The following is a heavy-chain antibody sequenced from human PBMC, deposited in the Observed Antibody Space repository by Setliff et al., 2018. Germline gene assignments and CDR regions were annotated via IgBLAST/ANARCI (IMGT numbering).Heavy chain of an antibody. V-gene: IGHV3-48*04. CDR1: GFTFSSYS. CDR3: AREYYGSGNWFDP. J-gene: IGHJ5*02. Sequence: GGSLRLSCTASGFTFSSYSMNWVRQAPGKGLEWVSYISSSSSTIYYADSVKGRFTISRDNAKNSLYLQMNSLRAEDTAVYYCAREYYGSGNWFDPWGQGTLVTVPQ. D-gene: IGHD3-10*01. CDR2: ISSSSSTI.